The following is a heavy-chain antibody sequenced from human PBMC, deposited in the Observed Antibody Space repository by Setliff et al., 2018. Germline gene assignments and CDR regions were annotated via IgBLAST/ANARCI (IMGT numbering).Heavy chain of an antibody. CDR1: GASISSSRDY. V-gene: IGHV4-39*07. D-gene: IGHD2-2*01. Sequence: PSETLSLTCTVSGASISSSRDYWGWIRQPPGKGLEWIGSIYYSGSTYYNPSLKSRVTISVDTSKNQISLKLSSVTPADAAVYYCARGPLDFVVEPPAAKFDFWGQGTLVTVSS. CDR2: IYYSGST. J-gene: IGHJ4*02. CDR3: ARGPLDFVVEPPAAKFDF.